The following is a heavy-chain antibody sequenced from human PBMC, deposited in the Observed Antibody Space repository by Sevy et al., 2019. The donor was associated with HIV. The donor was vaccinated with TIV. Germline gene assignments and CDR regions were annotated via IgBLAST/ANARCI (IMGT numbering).Heavy chain of an antibody. V-gene: IGHV3-23*01. Sequence: GGSLRLSCGASGFTFSSYAMSWVRQAPGKGLEWVSTVSDSGGATYYADSVKGRFTISRDNSKNTLYLQMNSLRGEDTAVYYCAKDHASITGTTTAYYYYYGMDVWGQGTTVTVSS. CDR1: GFTFSSYA. J-gene: IGHJ6*02. CDR2: VSDSGGAT. D-gene: IGHD1-20*01. CDR3: AKDHASITGTTTAYYYYYGMDV.